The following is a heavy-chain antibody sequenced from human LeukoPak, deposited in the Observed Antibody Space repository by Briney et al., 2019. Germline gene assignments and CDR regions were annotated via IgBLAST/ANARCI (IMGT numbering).Heavy chain of an antibody. J-gene: IGHJ5*02. Sequence: GGSLRLSCAASGFSFRSFEMSWVRQAPGKGLEWVSSISESSSFIQYADSLKGRFAISRDNAKNSLYLQMNSLRAEDTAVYYCARQRGYCSSGVCRGWFDPWGQGTLVTVSS. D-gene: IGHD2-8*01. V-gene: IGHV3-21*01. CDR1: GFSFRSFE. CDR2: ISESSSFI. CDR3: ARQRGYCSSGVCRGWFDP.